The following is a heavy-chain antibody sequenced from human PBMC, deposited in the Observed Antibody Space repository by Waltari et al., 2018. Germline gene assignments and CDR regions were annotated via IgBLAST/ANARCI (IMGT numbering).Heavy chain of an antibody. Sequence: QVQLVESGGGLVKPGGALRRPCTDAGFNLRDNYMTWIRQPPGKGLEWLGEISHSGSPRNYADPRKGRISISRDNARNTLFLQMNSLRGDDTALYFCARVLQRAAVTSLFVSWGQGILVTVSS. CDR1: GFNLRDNY. CDR3: ARVLQRAAVTSLFVS. D-gene: IGHD4-17*01. J-gene: IGHJ5*01. CDR2: ISHSGSPR. V-gene: IGHV3-11*04.